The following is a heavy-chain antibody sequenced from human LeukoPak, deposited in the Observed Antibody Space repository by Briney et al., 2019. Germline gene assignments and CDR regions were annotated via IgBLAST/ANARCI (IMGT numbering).Heavy chain of an antibody. CDR2: ISGSGGST. CDR1: GFTFSSYA. V-gene: IGHV3-23*01. J-gene: IGHJ6*03. CDR3: ASRPTDRFYYYYMDV. Sequence: GGSLRLSCAASGFTFSSYAMSWVRQASGKGLEWVSAISGSGGSTYYADSVKGRFTISRDNSKNSLHLQMNSLRAEDTAVYYCASRPTDRFYYYYMDVWGKGTTVTVSS.